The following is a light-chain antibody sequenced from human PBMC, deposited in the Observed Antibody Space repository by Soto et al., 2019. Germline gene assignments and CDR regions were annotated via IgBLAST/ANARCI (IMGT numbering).Light chain of an antibody. Sequence: EVVLTQSPATLSSSPGESVTLSCRASQNIDTYLAWYQQRPGQAPRLLIYDASYRAVGIPSRFSGSGAGTDFTLTISSLEPADFAIYHCQQRGNWPLTFGGGTKGEI. CDR2: DAS. V-gene: IGKV3-11*01. CDR1: QNIDTY. CDR3: QQRGNWPLT. J-gene: IGKJ4*01.